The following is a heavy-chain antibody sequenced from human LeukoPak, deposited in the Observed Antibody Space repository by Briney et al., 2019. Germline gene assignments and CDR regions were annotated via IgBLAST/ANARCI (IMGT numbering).Heavy chain of an antibody. Sequence: ASVKVSCRASGYTFANHDINWVRQSSGQGLEWMGWMNPNRGNTGYAQKFQGRVTMTRNTSISTAYMELSSLRFEDTAVYYCATEGNYNWFDSWGQGTLVTVSS. CDR3: ATEGNYNWFDS. V-gene: IGHV1-8*01. CDR2: MNPNRGNT. D-gene: IGHD1-1*01. J-gene: IGHJ5*01. CDR1: GYTFANHD.